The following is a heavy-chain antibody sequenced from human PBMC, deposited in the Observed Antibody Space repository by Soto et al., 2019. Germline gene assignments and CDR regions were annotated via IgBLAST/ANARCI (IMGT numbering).Heavy chain of an antibody. V-gene: IGHV2-70*01. CDR2: IDWDDDK. CDR3: ARTLGDTAMVN. CDR1: GFPLGTSGMC. Sequence: GPWPLNPPQTLPLPCTFSGFPLGTSGMCVSFIRQPPGKALEWLALIDWDDDKYYSTSLKTRLTISKDTSKNQVVLTMTNMDPVDTATYYCARTLGDTAMVNWGQGTLVTVSS. D-gene: IGHD5-18*01. J-gene: IGHJ4*02.